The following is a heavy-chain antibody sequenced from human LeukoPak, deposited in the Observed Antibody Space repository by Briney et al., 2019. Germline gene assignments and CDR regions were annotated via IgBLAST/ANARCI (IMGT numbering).Heavy chain of an antibody. J-gene: IGHJ4*02. CDR2: INPQSGGT. V-gene: IGHV1-2*06. D-gene: IGHD2-15*01. Sequence: GASVKVSCKASGYTFTGYYMHWVRQAPGQGLEWMGQINPQSGGTNYAQKFQGRVTMTRDTSISTAYMELSRLRSDDTAVYFCARGVDCSGGSRLDYWGQGTLVTVSS. CDR3: ARGVDCSGGSRLDY. CDR1: GYTFTGYY.